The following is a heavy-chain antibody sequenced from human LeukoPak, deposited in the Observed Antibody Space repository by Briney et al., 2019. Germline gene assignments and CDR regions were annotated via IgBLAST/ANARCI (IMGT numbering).Heavy chain of an antibody. CDR1: GGSISSGSYY. Sequence: PSETLSLTCTVSGGSISSGSYYWSWIRQPAGKGLEWIGRIYTSGSTNYNPSPKSRVTISVDTSKNQFSLKLSSVTAADTAVYYCARDPGYGRGGIDYWGQGTLVTVSS. CDR2: IYTSGST. V-gene: IGHV4-61*02. D-gene: IGHD5-18*01. CDR3: ARDPGYGRGGIDY. J-gene: IGHJ4*02.